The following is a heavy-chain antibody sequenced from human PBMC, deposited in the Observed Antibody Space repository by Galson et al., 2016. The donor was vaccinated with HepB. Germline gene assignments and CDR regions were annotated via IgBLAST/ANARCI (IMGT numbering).Heavy chain of an antibody. CDR1: GFTFSSYR. J-gene: IGHJ4*02. D-gene: IGHD6-19*01. V-gene: IGHV3-74*01. Sequence: SLRLSCAASGFTFSSYRMHWVRQVPGMGLVWVSRITPDGIKTDYADSVKGRFTISRDNAKNTLYLQMNSLTVEDAAVYYCVRGTSDWPGVDYWGQGTLVTVSS. CDR2: ITPDGIKT. CDR3: VRGTSDWPGVDY.